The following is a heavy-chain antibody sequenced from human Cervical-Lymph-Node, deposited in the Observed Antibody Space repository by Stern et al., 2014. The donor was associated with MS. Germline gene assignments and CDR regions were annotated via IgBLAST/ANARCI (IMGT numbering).Heavy chain of an antibody. Sequence: EMQLVESGAEVKKPGESLKISCKGSGYSFTTYWIGWVRQMPGKGLEWMGIIYPGDSDTRYSPSFQGQVTISADKSISTAYLQWSSLKASDTAMYYCARLEYCDSSRCLNWFDPWGQGTLVTVSS. CDR2: IYPGDSDT. D-gene: IGHD2/OR15-2a*01. CDR3: ARLEYCDSSRCLNWFDP. V-gene: IGHV5-51*03. CDR1: GYSFTTYW. J-gene: IGHJ5*02.